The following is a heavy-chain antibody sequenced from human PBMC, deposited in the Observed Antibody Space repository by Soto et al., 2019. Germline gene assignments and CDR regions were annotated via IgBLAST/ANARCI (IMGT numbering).Heavy chain of an antibody. V-gene: IGHV1-2*04. Sequence: QVQLVQSGAEVKKPGASVKVSCKASGYTFTGYYMHWVRQAPGQGLEWMGWINPNSGGTNYAQKFQGCVTMPRDTSISTAYMELSRLRSDDTAVYYCARESPYCSGGSCYSGPPDYWGEGTLVTVSS. CDR2: INPNSGGT. CDR1: GYTFTGYY. D-gene: IGHD2-15*01. J-gene: IGHJ4*02. CDR3: ARESPYCSGGSCYSGPPDY.